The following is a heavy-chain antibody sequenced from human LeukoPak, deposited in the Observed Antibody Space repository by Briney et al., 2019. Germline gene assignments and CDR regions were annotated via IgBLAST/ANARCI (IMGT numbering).Heavy chain of an antibody. D-gene: IGHD6-13*01. J-gene: IGHJ4*02. CDR1: GFTFTRSG. CDR2: ISYDGSDK. CDR3: AKGRSGSWSFDY. V-gene: IGHV3-30*18. Sequence: PGGSLRLSCAASGFTFTRSGMHWVRQAPGKGLEWLAVISYDGSDKYCADSVKGRFTISRDNSKNTLYLQMSSLRAEDTAVYYCAKGRSGSWSFDYWGQGTLVTVSS.